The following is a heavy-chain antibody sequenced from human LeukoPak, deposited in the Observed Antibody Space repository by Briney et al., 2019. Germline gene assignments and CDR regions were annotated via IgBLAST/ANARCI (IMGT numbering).Heavy chain of an antibody. CDR2: ISASGGST. V-gene: IGHV3-23*01. D-gene: IGHD5-18*01. CDR3: ANERGYNHGYSFDY. CDR1: GFTFSSSV. J-gene: IGHJ4*02. Sequence: GGSLRLSCAASGFTFSSSVMSWVRQVPGKGMEWVSGISASGGSTSYADSVKGRFTISRDNSKNTLYLQMNSLRTEDTAVYYCANERGYNHGYSFDYWGQGTLVTVSS.